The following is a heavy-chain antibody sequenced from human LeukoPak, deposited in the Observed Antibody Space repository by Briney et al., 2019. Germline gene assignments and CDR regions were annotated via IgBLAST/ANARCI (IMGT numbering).Heavy chain of an antibody. CDR3: ARARGHIYGYFDF. V-gene: IGHV3-23*01. D-gene: IGHD5-18*01. CDR2: ITSSGGST. Sequence: GGSLRLSCAASGLTFSNYAMSWVRQAPGKGLEWVSVITSSGGSTDYADSVKGRVTISRDNSKNTLYLQMNSLRAEDTAVYYCARARGHIYGYFDFWGQGALVTVSS. J-gene: IGHJ4*02. CDR1: GLTFSNYA.